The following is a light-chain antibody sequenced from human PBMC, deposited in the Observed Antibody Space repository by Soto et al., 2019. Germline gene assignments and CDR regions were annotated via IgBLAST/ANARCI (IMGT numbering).Light chain of an antibody. V-gene: IGLV1-40*01. CDR1: SSNIGAGYD. CDR2: GNS. Sequence: QAVVTQPPSVSGAPGQRVTISCTGSSSNIGAGYDVHWYQQLPGTAPKLLIYGNSNRPSGVPDRFSGSKSGTSASLAITGLQAEDEADYYCSTWDYSLSAHVVFGGGTKLTVL. J-gene: IGLJ2*01. CDR3: STWDYSLSAHVV.